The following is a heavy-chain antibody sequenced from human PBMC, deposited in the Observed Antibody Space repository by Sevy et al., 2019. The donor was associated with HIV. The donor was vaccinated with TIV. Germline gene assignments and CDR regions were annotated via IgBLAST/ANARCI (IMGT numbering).Heavy chain of an antibody. D-gene: IGHD6-6*01. CDR3: ARLRIAARPQGYYGMDV. V-gene: IGHV3-21*01. CDR2: ISSSSSYI. J-gene: IGHJ6*02. Sequence: GGSLRLSCAASGFTFSSYSMSWVRQAPGKGLEWVSSISSSSSYIYYADSVKGRFTISRDNAKNSLYLQMNSLRAEDTAVYYCARLRIAARPQGYYGMDVWGQGTTVTVSS. CDR1: GFTFSSYS.